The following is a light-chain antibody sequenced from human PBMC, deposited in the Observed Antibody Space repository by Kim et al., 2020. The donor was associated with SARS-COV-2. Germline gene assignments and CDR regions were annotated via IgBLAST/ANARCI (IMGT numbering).Light chain of an antibody. Sequence: DIQMTQSPSTLSASVGDRLTITCRASQAIGTYLAWDQQKPGKAPKLLIFDASNLDSGVSSRFSGSGDGTEFTLTISNLQPDDFATYYCQQYDTYSPFTFGPGTKLEI. V-gene: IGKV1-5*01. CDR3: QQYDTYSPFT. J-gene: IGKJ2*01. CDR2: DAS. CDR1: QAIGTY.